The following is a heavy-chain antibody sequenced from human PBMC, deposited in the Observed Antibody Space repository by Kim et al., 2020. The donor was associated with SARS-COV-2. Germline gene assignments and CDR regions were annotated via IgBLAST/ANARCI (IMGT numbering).Heavy chain of an antibody. V-gene: IGHV2-5*01. J-gene: IGHJ6*02. CDR2: IYWNDDK. D-gene: IGHD3-3*01. Sequence: SGPTLVNPTQTLTLTCTFSGFSLSTSGVGVGWIRQPPGKALEWLALIYWNDDKRYSPSLKSRLTITKDTSKNQVVLTMTNMDPVDTATYYCAHSKGITIFGVVISGMDVWRQGTTVTVSS. CDR1: GFSLSTSGVG. CDR3: AHSKGITIFGVVISGMDV.